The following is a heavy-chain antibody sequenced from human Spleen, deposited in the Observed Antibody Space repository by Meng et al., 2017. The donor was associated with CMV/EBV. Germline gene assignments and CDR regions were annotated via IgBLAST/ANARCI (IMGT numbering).Heavy chain of an antibody. V-gene: IGHV5-51*01. Sequence: GGSPRLSCKGSGYSFTSYWIGWVRQMPGKGLEWMGIIYPGDSDTRYSPSFQGQVTISADKSISTAYLQWSSLKASDTAMYYCARLGSGYCSSTSCSYYFDYWGQGTLVTVSS. J-gene: IGHJ4*02. D-gene: IGHD2-2*01. CDR2: IYPGDSDT. CDR3: ARLGSGYCSSTSCSYYFDY. CDR1: GYSFTSYW.